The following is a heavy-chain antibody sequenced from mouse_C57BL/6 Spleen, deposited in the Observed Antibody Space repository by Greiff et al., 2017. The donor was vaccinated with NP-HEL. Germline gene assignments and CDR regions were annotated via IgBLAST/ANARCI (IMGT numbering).Heavy chain of an antibody. CDR3: ARAVYDPYYFDY. D-gene: IGHD2-12*01. J-gene: IGHJ2*01. Sequence: VKLVESGAELVKPGASVKISCKASGYAFSSYWMNWVKQRPGKGLEWIGQIYPGDGDTNYNGKFKGKATLTADKSSSTAYMQLSSLTSEDSAVYFCARAVYDPYYFDYWGQGTTLTVSS. CDR2: IYPGDGDT. CDR1: GYAFSSYW. V-gene: IGHV1-80*01.